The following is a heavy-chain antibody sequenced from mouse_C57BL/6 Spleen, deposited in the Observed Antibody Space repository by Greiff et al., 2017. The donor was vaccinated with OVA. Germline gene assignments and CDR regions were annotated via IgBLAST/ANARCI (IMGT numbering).Heavy chain of an antibody. CDR2: ISSGSSTI. J-gene: IGHJ3*01. CDR1: GFTFSDYG. V-gene: IGHV5-17*01. Sequence: DVMLVESGGGLVKPGGSLKLSCAASGFTFSDYGMHWVRQAPEKGLEWVAYISSGSSTIYYADTVKGRFTISRDNAKNTLFLQMTSLGSEDTAMYYSARPGGFAYWGQGTLVTVSA. CDR3: ARPGGFAY.